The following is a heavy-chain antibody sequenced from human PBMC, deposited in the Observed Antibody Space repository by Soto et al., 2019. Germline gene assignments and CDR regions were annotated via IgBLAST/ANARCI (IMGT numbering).Heavy chain of an antibody. CDR2: IYYSGST. CDR1: GGSISSGGYY. CDR3: ARMNYDILPGPDY. Sequence: PSETLSLTCTVSGGSISSGGYYWSWIRQHPGKGLEWIGYIYYSGSTYYNPSLKSRVTISVDTSKNQFSLKLSSVTAADTAVYYCARMNYDILPGPDYWGQGTLVTVSS. J-gene: IGHJ4*02. D-gene: IGHD3-9*01. V-gene: IGHV4-31*03.